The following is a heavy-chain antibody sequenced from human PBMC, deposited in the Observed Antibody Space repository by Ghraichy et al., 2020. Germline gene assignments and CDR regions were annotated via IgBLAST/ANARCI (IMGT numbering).Heavy chain of an antibody. CDR1: GTTFSRFA. CDR3: TKGVDNWNLRAAWFDP. CDR2: ISGSGASS. Sequence: GESLRLSCAASGTTFSRFAVSWVRQAPGKGLEWVSVISGSGASSQYAATVKDRFTISRDNSKNTVFLQLNSLRPEDTAIYYCTKGVDNWNLRAAWFDPWGKGTLVTVSS. J-gene: IGHJ5*02. V-gene: IGHV3-23*01. D-gene: IGHD1-20*01.